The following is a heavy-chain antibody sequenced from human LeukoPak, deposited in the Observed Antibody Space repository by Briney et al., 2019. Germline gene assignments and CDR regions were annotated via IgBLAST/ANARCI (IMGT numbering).Heavy chain of an antibody. V-gene: IGHV1-18*01. CDR1: GHTFTSYA. CDR2: IGAYNGNT. D-gene: IGHD6-19*01. J-gene: IGHJ4*02. Sequence: ASVKVSCKASGHTFTSYAMHWVRQAPGQRLEWMGWIGAYNGNTNYAQKLQGRVTMTTDTSTSTAYMELRSLRSDDTAVYYCARGSSGWYDYWGQGTLVTVSS. CDR3: ARGSSGWYDY.